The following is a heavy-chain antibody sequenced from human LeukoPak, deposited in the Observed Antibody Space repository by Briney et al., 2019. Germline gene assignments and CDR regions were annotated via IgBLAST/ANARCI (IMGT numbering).Heavy chain of an antibody. D-gene: IGHD1-7*01. CDR3: ARVVGINWNYGAYYYYYMDV. J-gene: IGHJ6*03. Sequence: AAVKVSCKASGYTFTSYGISWVRQAPGQGLEWMGWISAYNGNTNYAQKLQGRVTMTTDTSTSTAYMELRSLRSDDTAVYYCARVVGINWNYGAYYYYYMDVWGKGTTVTVSS. CDR2: ISAYNGNT. V-gene: IGHV1-18*01. CDR1: GYTFTSYG.